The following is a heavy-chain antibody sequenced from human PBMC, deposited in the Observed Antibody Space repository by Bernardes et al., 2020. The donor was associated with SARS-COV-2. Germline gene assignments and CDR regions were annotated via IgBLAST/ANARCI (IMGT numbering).Heavy chain of an antibody. CDR3: ARGRTVTTFYYYYGMDV. D-gene: IGHD4-17*01. CDR2: INHSGST. CDR1: GGSFSGYY. Sequence: SETLSLTCAVYGGSFSGYYWSWIRQPPGKGLEWIGEINHSGSTNYNPSLKSRVTISVDTSKNQFSLKLSSVTAADTAVYYCARGRTVTTFYYYYGMDVWGQGTTVTVSS. J-gene: IGHJ6*02. V-gene: IGHV4-34*01.